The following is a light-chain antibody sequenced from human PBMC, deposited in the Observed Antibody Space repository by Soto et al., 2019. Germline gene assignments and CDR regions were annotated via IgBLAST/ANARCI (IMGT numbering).Light chain of an antibody. V-gene: IGKV4-1*01. CDR3: HQYYTIPLT. Sequence: DIVMTQSPDSLAVSLGERVTINCKSSRGVLYSSNNMNYLAWYQQKPGQPPKLIIYWASTRESGVPDRFSGSGSGTDFTLTISSLQAEDVAVYYCHQYYTIPLTFGGGTKVEI. CDR2: WAS. CDR1: RGVLYSSNNMNY. J-gene: IGKJ4*01.